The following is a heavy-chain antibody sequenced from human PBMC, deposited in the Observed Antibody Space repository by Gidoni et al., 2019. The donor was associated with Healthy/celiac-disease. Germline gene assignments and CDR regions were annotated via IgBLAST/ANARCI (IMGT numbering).Heavy chain of an antibody. V-gene: IGHV3-64D*09. Sequence: EVQLVESGGGLVQPGGSLRLSCSASGFTFSSYAMHWVRQAPGKGLEYVSAISSNGGSTYYADSVKGRFTISRDNSKNTLYLQMSSLRAEDTAVYYCVKDRDSGLNYFDYWGQGTLVTVSS. J-gene: IGHJ4*02. CDR2: ISSNGGST. CDR3: VKDRDSGLNYFDY. D-gene: IGHD6-19*01. CDR1: GFTFSSYA.